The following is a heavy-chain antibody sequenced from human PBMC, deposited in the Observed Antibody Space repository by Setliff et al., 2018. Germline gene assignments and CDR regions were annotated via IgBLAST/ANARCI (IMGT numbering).Heavy chain of an antibody. Sequence: ASVKVSCKAAGYTFTSYAMHWVRQAPGQRLEWMGWINAGNGNTKYSQQFQGRVTITRDTSAGTAYMELSSLRSEDTAVYYCARNTYIGDFWSGYNIQGRFDPWGQGTLVTVSS. V-gene: IGHV1-3*01. D-gene: IGHD3-3*01. CDR1: GYTFTSYA. J-gene: IGHJ5*02. CDR3: ARNTYIGDFWSGYNIQGRFDP. CDR2: INAGNGNT.